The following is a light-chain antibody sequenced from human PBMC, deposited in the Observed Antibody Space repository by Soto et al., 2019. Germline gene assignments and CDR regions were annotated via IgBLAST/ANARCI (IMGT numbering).Light chain of an antibody. V-gene: IGKV3-20*01. CDR3: QQYGSSPAT. CDR1: QSVSSSY. CDR2: GAS. Sequence: ELVLTQSPGPLSLSPGERATLSCRASQSVSSSYLAWYQQKPGQAPRRLIYGASSRATGIPDRFSGSGSGTDFTLTISRLEPEDFAVYYCQQYGSSPATFGQGTKVDIK. J-gene: IGKJ1*01.